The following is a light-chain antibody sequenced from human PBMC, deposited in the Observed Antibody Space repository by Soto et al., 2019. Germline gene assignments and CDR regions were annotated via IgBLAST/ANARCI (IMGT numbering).Light chain of an antibody. V-gene: IGKV1-8*01. J-gene: IGKJ1*01. CDR2: AAS. CDR3: QQYNNWWT. Sequence: AIRMTESPSSLSASTGDSVTITFRASQGISSYLAWYQQKPGKAPKLLIYAASTLQSGVPSRFSGSGSGTDFTLTISSLQSEDFAVYYCQQYNNWWTFGQGTKVDIK. CDR1: QGISSY.